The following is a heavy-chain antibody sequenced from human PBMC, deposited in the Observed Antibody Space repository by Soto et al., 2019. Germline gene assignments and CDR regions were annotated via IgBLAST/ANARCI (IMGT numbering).Heavy chain of an antibody. CDR1: GFTVSRNY. V-gene: IGHV3-66*01. CDR2: IYSGGST. J-gene: IGHJ4*02. D-gene: IGHD6-13*01. Sequence: ASLTLSCAASGFTVSRNYMNCVRQAPGKGLEWVSIIYSGGSTYYADSVKGRFTISRDTSKNTLYLQMNSLRAEDTAVYYCARFSSSWSFDYWGQGTLVTVSS. CDR3: ARFSSSWSFDY.